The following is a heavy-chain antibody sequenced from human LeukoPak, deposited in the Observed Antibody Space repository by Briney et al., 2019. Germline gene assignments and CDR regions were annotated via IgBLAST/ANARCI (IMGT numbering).Heavy chain of an antibody. CDR1: GFTFNNYG. J-gene: IGHJ4*02. Sequence: GGSLRLSCAASGFTFNNYGMNWVRQAPGEGLGLISGISGSGGATDYADSVKGRFTTSRDNSNNTLYLQMNSLRGEDTAIYYCAKVQSSTWWAYDYWGQGTLVSVSS. CDR3: AKVQSSTWWAYDY. D-gene: IGHD6-13*01. CDR2: ISGSGGAT. V-gene: IGHV3-23*01.